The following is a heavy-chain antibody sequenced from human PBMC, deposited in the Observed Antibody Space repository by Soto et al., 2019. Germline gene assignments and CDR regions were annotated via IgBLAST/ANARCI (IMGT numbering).Heavy chain of an antibody. J-gene: IGHJ4*02. D-gene: IGHD5-12*01. Sequence: EVQLVESGGGLVQPGGSLRLSCAASGFTFRTYWMHWVRQVPGKGLMWVSRINTDGTNTTYADAVKGRFTISRDNAKNTLLLQMSSLRAEDTAVYYCARGYSETYRVDYWGQGTLVTVSS. CDR2: INTDGTNT. CDR3: ARGYSETYRVDY. CDR1: GFTFRTYW. V-gene: IGHV3-74*01.